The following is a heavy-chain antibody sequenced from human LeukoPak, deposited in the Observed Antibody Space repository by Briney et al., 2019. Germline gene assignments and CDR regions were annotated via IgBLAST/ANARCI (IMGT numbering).Heavy chain of an antibody. CDR1: GFTLSSYW. CDR3: ARSRYSSSWGFDY. CDR2: INRDGSST. D-gene: IGHD6-13*01. Sequence: PGGALRLSCAAPGFTLSSYWVHWVRQAPGKGLVWVSRINRDGSSTSYAESVKVRFTISRDNAKNTLYLQMNSLRAEDTAVYYCARSRYSSSWGFDYWGQGTLVTVSS. V-gene: IGHV3-74*01. J-gene: IGHJ4*02.